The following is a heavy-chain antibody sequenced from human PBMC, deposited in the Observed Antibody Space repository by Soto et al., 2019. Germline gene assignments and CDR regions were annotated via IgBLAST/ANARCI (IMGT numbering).Heavy chain of an antibody. CDR3: ARDPQNLRFLEWSPGWFDP. CDR1: GGTFSSYT. Sequence: SVKVSCKASGGTFSSYTISWVRQAPGQGLEWMGRIIPILGIANYAQKFQGRVTITADKSTSTAYMELSSLRSEDTAVYYCARDPQNLRFLEWSPGWFDPWGQGTLVTVSS. D-gene: IGHD3-3*01. J-gene: IGHJ5*02. CDR2: IIPILGIA. V-gene: IGHV1-69*04.